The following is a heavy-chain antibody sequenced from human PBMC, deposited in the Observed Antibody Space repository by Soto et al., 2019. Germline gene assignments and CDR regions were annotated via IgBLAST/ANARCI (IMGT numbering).Heavy chain of an antibody. D-gene: IGHD3-22*01. J-gene: IGHJ4*02. Sequence: PSETLSLTCTVSGGSISSGDYYWSWIRQPPGKGLEWIGYIYYSGSTYYNPSLKSRVTISVDTSKNQFSLKLSSVTAADTAVYYCARDRYGFGRYDSSGLDYWGQGTLVTVSS. CDR2: IYYSGST. CDR1: GGSISSGDYY. CDR3: ARDRYGFGRYDSSGLDY. V-gene: IGHV4-30-4*01.